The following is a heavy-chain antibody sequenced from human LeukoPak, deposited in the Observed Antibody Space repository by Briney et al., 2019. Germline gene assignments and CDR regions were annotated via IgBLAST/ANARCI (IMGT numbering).Heavy chain of an antibody. J-gene: IGHJ4*02. V-gene: IGHV4-31*03. CDR2: IYYSGST. D-gene: IGHD4-23*01. CDR3: ARWSSCPDY. Sequence: PSQTLSLTCTVSGGSISNGGYYWSWTRQHPGKGLEWIGYIYYSGSTYYNPSLKSRVTISVDTSKNQFSLKLSSVTAADTAVYYCARWSSCPDYWGQGTLVTVSS. CDR1: GGSISNGGYY.